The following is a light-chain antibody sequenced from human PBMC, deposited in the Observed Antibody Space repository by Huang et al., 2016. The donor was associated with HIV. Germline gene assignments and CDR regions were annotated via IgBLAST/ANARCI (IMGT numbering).Light chain of an antibody. J-gene: IGKJ3*01. CDR2: GAS. CDR3: QQYNNWPPFT. Sequence: EIVMTQSPATLSVSPGERATLSCRASQSVSSNLAWYQQKPGQAPRLLIYGASTRATGIPARFNGSGSATECTLTISSLQSEDFAVYYCQQYNNWPPFTFGPGTKVDIK. CDR1: QSVSSN. V-gene: IGKV3-15*01.